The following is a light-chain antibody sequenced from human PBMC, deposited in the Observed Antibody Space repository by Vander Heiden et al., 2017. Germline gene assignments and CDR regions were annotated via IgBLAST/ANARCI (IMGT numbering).Light chain of an antibody. CDR3: QHLNTYPLT. V-gene: IGKV1-9*01. J-gene: IGKJ5*01. CDR1: QGINNY. CDR2: AAS. Sequence: DIQLTQSPSSLSASVGDRVTITCRASQGINNYLAWYQQKPGKAPKLLIYAASTLQSGVPSRFSGSGSGTDFTLTISSLQPEDCATYDCQHLNTYPLTFGQGTQLDIK.